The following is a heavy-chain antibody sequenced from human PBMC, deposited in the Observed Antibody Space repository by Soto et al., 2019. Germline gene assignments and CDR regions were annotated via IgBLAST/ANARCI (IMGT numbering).Heavy chain of an antibody. CDR3: ARDRQEWELLFQRRDAFDI. D-gene: IGHD1-26*01. J-gene: IGHJ3*02. V-gene: IGHV1-18*01. CDR2: ISAYNGNT. CDR1: GYTFTSYG. Sequence: ASVKVSCKASGYTFTSYGISWVRQAPGQGLEWMGWISAYNGNTNYAQKLQGRVTMTTDTSTSTAYMELRSLRSDDTAVYYCARDRQEWELLFQRRDAFDIWGQGTMVTVSS.